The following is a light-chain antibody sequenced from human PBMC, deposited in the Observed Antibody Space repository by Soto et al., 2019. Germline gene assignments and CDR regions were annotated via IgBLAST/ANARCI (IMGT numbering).Light chain of an antibody. CDR3: QQSYSTPIT. CDR1: QSLSNN. J-gene: IGKJ5*01. V-gene: IGKV3-15*01. Sequence: DILMTQSPGTLSLSAGESVTISCRASQSLSNNIYLAWYKQKPGQAPRLFIYGASTRAAGIPARVSGSGSGTEFTLTISSLQPEDFETYYCQQSYSTPITFGQGTRLEI. CDR2: GAS.